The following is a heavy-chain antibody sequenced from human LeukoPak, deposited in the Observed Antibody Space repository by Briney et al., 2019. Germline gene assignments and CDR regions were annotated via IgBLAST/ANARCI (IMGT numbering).Heavy chain of an antibody. CDR1: GFTFSSYS. J-gene: IGHJ3*02. CDR3: AGGVHYYDSSGYYTDAFDI. Sequence: PGGSLRLSCAASGFTFSSYSMNWVRQAPGKGLEWVSSISSSSSYIYYADSVKGRFTISRDNAKNSLYLQMNSLRAEDTAVYYCAGGVHYYDSSGYYTDAFDIWGQGTMVTVSS. V-gene: IGHV3-21*01. D-gene: IGHD3-22*01. CDR2: ISSSSSYI.